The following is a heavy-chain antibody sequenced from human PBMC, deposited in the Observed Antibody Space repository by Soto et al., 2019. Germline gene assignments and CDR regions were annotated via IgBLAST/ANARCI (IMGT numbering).Heavy chain of an antibody. CDR3: ATLRSGFPNWFDP. J-gene: IGHJ5*02. Sequence: QVHLQESGPGLVEPSQTLSLTCNVSGASVNSGDYYWSWIRQQPGKGLEWLGYIYFLGSTYYNPSLKSRLTISMDTSKSQFSLSLTSVSAADTATYYCATLRSGFPNWFDPWGQGTPVTVSS. D-gene: IGHD3-22*01. V-gene: IGHV4-31*03. CDR1: GASVNSGDYY. CDR2: IYFLGST.